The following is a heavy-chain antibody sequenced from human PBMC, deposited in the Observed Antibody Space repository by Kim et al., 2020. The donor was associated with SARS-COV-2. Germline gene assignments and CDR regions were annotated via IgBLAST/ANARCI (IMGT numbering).Heavy chain of an antibody. CDR1: GYTLTELS. Sequence: ASVKVSCKVSGYTLTELSMHWVRQAPGKGLEWMGGFDPEDGETIYAQKFQGRVTMTEGTSTDTAYMELSSLRSEDTAVYYCATSITLFGGCDPWGQGTLVSVAS. CDR3: ATSITLFGGCDP. J-gene: IGHJ5*02. V-gene: IGHV1-24*01. D-gene: IGHD3-3*01. CDR2: FDPEDGET.